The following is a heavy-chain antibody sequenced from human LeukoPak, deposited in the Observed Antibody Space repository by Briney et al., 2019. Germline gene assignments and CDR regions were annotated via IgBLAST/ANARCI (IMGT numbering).Heavy chain of an antibody. CDR3: ASRRDRTAAAGIGY. Sequence: GGSLRLSCAASGFTFSVSWMSWVRQAPGKGLEWVANIKYDGSEKYYVDSVKGRFTISRDNSKNTLYLQMNTLRPEDTAVYYCASRRDRTAAAGIGYWGQGTLVTVSS. J-gene: IGHJ4*02. D-gene: IGHD6-13*01. V-gene: IGHV3-7*01. CDR2: IKYDGSEK. CDR1: GFTFSVSW.